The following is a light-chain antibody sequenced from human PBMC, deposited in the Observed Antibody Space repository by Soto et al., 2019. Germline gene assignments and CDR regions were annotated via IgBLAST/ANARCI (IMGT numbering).Light chain of an antibody. Sequence: QSALTQPAAVSGSPGQSITISCTGTSSDVGGYNYVSWYHQHPGKAPKLMIYDVSNRPSGVSNRFSGSKSGNTASLTISGVQAEDEADYYCSSYTSSSTLGVVFGGGTKLTVL. J-gene: IGLJ2*01. CDR1: SSDVGGYNY. V-gene: IGLV2-14*01. CDR2: DVS. CDR3: SSYTSSSTLGVV.